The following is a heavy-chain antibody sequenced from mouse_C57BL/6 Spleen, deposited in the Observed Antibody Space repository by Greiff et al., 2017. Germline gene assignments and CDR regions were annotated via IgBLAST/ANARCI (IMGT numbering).Heavy chain of an antibody. Sequence: VQLKESGPVLVKPGASVKMSCKASGYTFTDYYMNWVKQSHGKSLEWIGVINPYNGGTSYNQKFKGKATLTVDKSSSTAYMELNSLTSEDSAVYYCARGTAHYYAMDYWGQGTSVTVSS. D-gene: IGHD3-2*02. CDR1: GYTFTDYY. V-gene: IGHV1-19*01. J-gene: IGHJ4*01. CDR2: INPYNGGT. CDR3: ARGTAHYYAMDY.